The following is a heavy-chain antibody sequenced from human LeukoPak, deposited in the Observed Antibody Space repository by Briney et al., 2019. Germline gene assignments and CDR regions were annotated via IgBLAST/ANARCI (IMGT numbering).Heavy chain of an antibody. D-gene: IGHD3-10*01. CDR1: GFTVSNNY. V-gene: IGHV3-66*02. Sequence: GGSLRLSCAASGFTVSNNYVSWVRQVPGKGLEWVSVIYSGGSTFYADSVKGRFTISRDNSKNTLYLQINSLRTEDTAVYYCARTIAMVRGVITVYYYYMDVWGKGTTVTVSS. J-gene: IGHJ6*03. CDR3: ARTIAMVRGVITVYYYYMDV. CDR2: IYSGGST.